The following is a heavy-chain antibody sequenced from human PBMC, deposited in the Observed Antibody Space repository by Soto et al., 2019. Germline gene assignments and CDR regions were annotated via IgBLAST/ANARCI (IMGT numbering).Heavy chain of an antibody. V-gene: IGHV4-31*03. CDR3: ARDRVVDCGYFDY. CDR1: GGSISSGGYY. Sequence: QVQLQESGPGLVKPSQTLSLTCTVSGGSISSGGYYWVWIRQHAGKGLQWIGYSYYSGRTYYNPSLKSRVTTSVGTSKNQLSLKLSSVTAADTAVYYCARDRVVDCGYFDYWGQGTLVTVSS. CDR2: SYYSGRT. J-gene: IGHJ4*02. D-gene: IGHD2-21*01.